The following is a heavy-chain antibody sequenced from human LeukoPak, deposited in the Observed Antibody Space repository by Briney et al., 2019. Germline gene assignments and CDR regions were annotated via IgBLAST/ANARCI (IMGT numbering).Heavy chain of an antibody. CDR3: ARFFQYYYDSSGYYAGDAFDI. CDR1: GYTFTSYG. J-gene: IGHJ3*02. D-gene: IGHD3-22*01. CDR2: ISAYNGNT. V-gene: IGHV1-18*01. Sequence: ASVKVSCKASGYTFTSYGISWVRQAPGQGLEWMGWISAYNGNTNYAQKLQGRVTMTTDTSTSTAYMELRSLRSDDTAVYYCARFFQYYYDSSGYYAGDAFDIWGQGTMVTVSS.